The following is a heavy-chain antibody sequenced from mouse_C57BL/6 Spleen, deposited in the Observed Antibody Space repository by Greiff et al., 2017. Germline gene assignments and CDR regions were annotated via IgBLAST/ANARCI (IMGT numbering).Heavy chain of an antibody. J-gene: IGHJ4*01. D-gene: IGHD2-4*01. CDR3: ARHGSTMITSWAMDY. CDR1: GFTFSSYT. V-gene: IGHV5-9*04. Sequence: DVKLVESGGGLVKPGGSLKLSCAASGFTFSSYTMSWVRQTPEKRLEWVATISGGGGNTYYPDSVKGRITISRDNAKNTLYLQMISLRSEDTAVYYCARHGSTMITSWAMDYWGQGTSVTVSS. CDR2: ISGGGGNT.